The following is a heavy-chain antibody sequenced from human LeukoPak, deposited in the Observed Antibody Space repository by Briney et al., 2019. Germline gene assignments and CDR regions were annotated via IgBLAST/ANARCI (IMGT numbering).Heavy chain of an antibody. CDR3: ARGVASAGAKYFDQ. D-gene: IGHD6-13*01. J-gene: IGHJ4*02. CDR2: INPNTGGT. CDR1: GYTFTGYY. V-gene: IGHV1-2*02. Sequence: GASVKVSCKASGYTFTGYYIHWVRQAPGQGLEWMGWINPNTGGTDCAQKFQGRVTMTRDTSISTVYMELSRLTSDDTAVYYCARGVASAGAKYFDQWGQGTLVTVSS.